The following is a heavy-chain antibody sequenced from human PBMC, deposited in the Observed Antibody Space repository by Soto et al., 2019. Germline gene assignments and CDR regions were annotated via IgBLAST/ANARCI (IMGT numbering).Heavy chain of an antibody. J-gene: IGHJ5*02. V-gene: IGHV3-7*01. CDR3: ARHNCSGGSCLFGP. CDR1: GFTFSSYW. CDR2: IKQDGSEK. D-gene: IGHD2-15*01. Sequence: PGGSLRLSCAASGFTFSSYWMSWARQAPGKGLEWVANIKQDGSEKYYVDSVKGRFTISRDNAKNSLYLQMNSLRAEDTAVYYCARHNCSGGSCLFGPWGQGTLVTVSS.